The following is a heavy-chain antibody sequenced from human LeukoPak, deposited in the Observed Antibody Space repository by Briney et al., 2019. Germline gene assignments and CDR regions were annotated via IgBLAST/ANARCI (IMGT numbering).Heavy chain of an antibody. J-gene: IGHJ3*01. V-gene: IGHV1-69*13. CDR2: IIPMFGVP. D-gene: IGHD3-16*01. CDR1: GGTFSNYA. Sequence: ASVKVSCKASGGTFSNYAINWVRRAPGQGLEWMGEIIPMFGVPNYAQKFQGRVTLTADESTSTAYMELSSLRSEDTAVYYCVRGRVMRGTYYVAGQDALDVWGQGTMVTVS. CDR3: VRGRVMRGTYYVAGQDALDV.